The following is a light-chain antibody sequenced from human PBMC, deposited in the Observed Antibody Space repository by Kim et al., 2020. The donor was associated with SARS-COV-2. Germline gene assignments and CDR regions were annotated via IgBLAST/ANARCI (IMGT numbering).Light chain of an antibody. CDR2: GNS. V-gene: IGLV1-40*01. J-gene: IGLJ1*01. Sequence: VPNSCTGSSSKIGAGYDVHWYQQLPGTAPKLLIYGNSNRPSGVPDRFSGSKSGTSASLAITGLQAEDEADYYCQSYDSSLSGYVFGTGTKVTVL. CDR1: SSKIGAGYD. CDR3: QSYDSSLSGYV.